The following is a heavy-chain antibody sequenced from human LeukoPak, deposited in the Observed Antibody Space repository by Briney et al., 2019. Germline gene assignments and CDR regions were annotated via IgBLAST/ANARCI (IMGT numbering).Heavy chain of an antibody. V-gene: IGHV3-23*01. CDR3: AKRFSYSWYVDY. Sequence: GGSLRLSCAAAGFSFSSYAMSWVRQAPGKGLEWVSAISGSGGSTYYADSVKGRFTISRDSSKNTLYLQMNSLKAEDTAVYYCAKRFSYSWYVDYWGQGTLVTVSS. J-gene: IGHJ4*02. CDR1: GFSFSSYA. CDR2: ISGSGGST. D-gene: IGHD6-13*01.